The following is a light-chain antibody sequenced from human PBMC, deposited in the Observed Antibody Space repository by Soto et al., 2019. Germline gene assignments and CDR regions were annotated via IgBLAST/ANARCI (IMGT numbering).Light chain of an antibody. J-gene: IGLJ1*01. Sequence: QSVLTQPASVSGSPGQSITISCTGTSSDVGSYNLVSWYQQHPGKAPKFIIYDVSIRPSGVSNRFSGSKSGNTASLTISGLQAEDEADYYCSSYTSGSHYVFGTGTKVTVL. CDR3: SSYTSGSHYV. CDR2: DVS. CDR1: SSDVGSYNL. V-gene: IGLV2-14*02.